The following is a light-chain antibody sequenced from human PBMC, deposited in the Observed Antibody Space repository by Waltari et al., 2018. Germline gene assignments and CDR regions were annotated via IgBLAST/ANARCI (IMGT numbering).Light chain of an antibody. V-gene: IGKV3-15*01. CDR2: GAS. Sequence: DIVMTQSPATLSVSPGERVTLSCRASQSVSNNLAWYQQKPGQAPRLLIYGASTRAAGIPARFSGSGSGTEFTLTITSLQSEDFALYYCQQYNNWPRTFGQGTKVEIK. CDR1: QSVSNN. J-gene: IGKJ1*01. CDR3: QQYNNWPRT.